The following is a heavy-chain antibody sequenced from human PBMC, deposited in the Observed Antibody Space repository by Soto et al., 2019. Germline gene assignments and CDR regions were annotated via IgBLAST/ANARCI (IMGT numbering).Heavy chain of an antibody. CDR3: AKENMGILTGYFTPWVGMDI. J-gene: IGHJ6*02. Sequence: QVQVVESGGGVVQPGRSLRLSCSDPGFTFSNYGMHWVRQAPGKGLEWVAVISYDGKNEYYADSVKGRFTISRDNSKDTLYLQMNSLRAEDTAVYYCAKENMGILTGYFTPWVGMDIWGQGITVTVSS. CDR1: GFTFSNYG. CDR2: ISYDGKNE. D-gene: IGHD3-9*01. V-gene: IGHV3-30*18.